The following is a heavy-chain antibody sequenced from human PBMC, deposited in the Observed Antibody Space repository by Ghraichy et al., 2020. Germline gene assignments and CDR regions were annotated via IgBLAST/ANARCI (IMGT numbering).Heavy chain of an antibody. CDR1: GFTFSSYS. J-gene: IGHJ4*02. CDR2: ISSSSSYI. V-gene: IGHV3-21*01. D-gene: IGHD2-15*01. CDR3: AREEVVAATLVLGWDY. Sequence: GGSLRLSCAASGFTFSSYSMNWVRQAPGKGLEWVSSISSSSSYIYYADSVKGRFTISRDNAKNSLYLQMNSLRAEDTAVYYCAREEVVAATLVLGWDYWGQGTLVTVSS.